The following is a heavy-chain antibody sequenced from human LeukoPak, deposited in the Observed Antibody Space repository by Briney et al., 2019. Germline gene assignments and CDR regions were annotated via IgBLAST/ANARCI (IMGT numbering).Heavy chain of an antibody. CDR3: ARLVSY. D-gene: IGHD2-8*02. CDR2: IDPNSGGA. V-gene: IGHV1-2*02. J-gene: IGHJ4*02. Sequence: GASVKVSCKASGYTFSGYYIYWVRQAPGQGLEWMGWIDPNSGGANYAQKFQGRVTLTRDTSINTVYMELSRLRFDDTAVCYCARLVSYWGQGTLVTVSS. CDR1: GYTFSGYY.